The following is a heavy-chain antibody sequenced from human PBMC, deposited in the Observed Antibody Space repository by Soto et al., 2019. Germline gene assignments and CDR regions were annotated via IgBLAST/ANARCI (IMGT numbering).Heavy chain of an antibody. CDR3: ARVSGSGSYYGVDP. V-gene: IGHV4-4*02. Sequence: QVQLQESGPGLVKPSGTLSLTCAVSGGSISSSNWWRRVRQPPGKGMERIGEIYHSGSTNYTPSLKSRVTISVDKSKNQCSLELGSVTAADTAVYYCARVSGSGSYYGVDPWGQGTLVTVSS. CDR1: GGSISSSNW. CDR2: IYHSGST. D-gene: IGHD3-10*01. J-gene: IGHJ5*02.